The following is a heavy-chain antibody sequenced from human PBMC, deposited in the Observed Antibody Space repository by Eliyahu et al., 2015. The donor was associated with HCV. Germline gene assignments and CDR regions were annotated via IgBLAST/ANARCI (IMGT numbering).Heavy chain of an antibody. Sequence: EVQLVESGGGLVQPGGSLRLSCSASGFSYNSYXMPWVRQVTGKGLEWVSAIGVLGDTYYADSVKGRFTISRENAKNSLHLQMNSVRAGDTALYYCARGRGYSHVDYWGQGTLVTVSS. D-gene: IGHD5-18*01. V-gene: IGHV3-13*01. CDR3: ARGRGYSHVDY. CDR1: GFSYNSYX. CDR2: IGVLGDT. J-gene: IGHJ4*02.